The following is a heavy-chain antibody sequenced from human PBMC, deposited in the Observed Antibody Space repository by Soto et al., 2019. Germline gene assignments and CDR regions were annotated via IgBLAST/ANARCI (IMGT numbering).Heavy chain of an antibody. V-gene: IGHV1-24*01. J-gene: IGHJ1*01. CDR2: FDPEDGET. CDR3: ATLTFIAVAGWSYFQL. CDR1: GYTLTELS. Sequence: ASVKVSCKVSGYTLTELSMHWVRQAPGKGLEWMGGFDPEDGETIYAQKFQGRVTMTEDTSTDTAYMELSSLRSEDTAVYYCATLTFIAVAGWSYFQLWGQGILVTVSS. D-gene: IGHD6-19*01.